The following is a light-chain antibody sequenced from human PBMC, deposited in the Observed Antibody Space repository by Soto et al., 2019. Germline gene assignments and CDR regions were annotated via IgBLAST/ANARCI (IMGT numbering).Light chain of an antibody. CDR2: GAS. V-gene: IGKV3-20*01. Sequence: EIVLTQSPGTLSLSPGERATLSCRASQSVSSYLAWYQQKPGQAPRLLIYGASSRATGIPDRFSGSGSGTDFTLTISRLEPEYFAVYYCQQYGRPSRTFGQGTKVEIK. CDR3: QQYGRPSRT. J-gene: IGKJ1*01. CDR1: QSVSSY.